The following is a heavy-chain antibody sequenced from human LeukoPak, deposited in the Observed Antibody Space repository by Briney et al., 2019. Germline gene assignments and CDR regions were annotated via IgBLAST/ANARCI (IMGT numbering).Heavy chain of an antibody. CDR2: ISGSGANT. CDR3: AKGLVPAAMGEFDY. J-gene: IGHJ4*02. V-gene: IGHV3-23*01. Sequence: GGSLRLSCAASGLTVSSNYMSWVRQAPGKGLEWVSTISGSGANTYYADSVKGRFTISRDNSKNTLYLQMNSLRAEDTAAYYCAKGLVPAAMGEFDYWGQGTLVTVSS. CDR1: GLTVSSNY. D-gene: IGHD2-2*01.